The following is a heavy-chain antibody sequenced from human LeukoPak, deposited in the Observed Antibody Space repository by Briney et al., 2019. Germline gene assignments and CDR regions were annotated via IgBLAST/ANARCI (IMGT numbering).Heavy chain of an antibody. CDR3: ARHGGDGYNSIFDY. V-gene: IGHV4-4*09. D-gene: IGHD5-24*01. CDR2: IYTSGST. J-gene: IGHJ4*02. Sequence: SETLSLTCTVSGGSISSYYWSWIRQPPGKGLEWIGYIYTSGSTNYNPSLKSRVTISVDTSKNQFSLKLSSVTAADTAVYYCARHGGDGYNSIFDYWGQGTLVTVSS. CDR1: GGSISSYY.